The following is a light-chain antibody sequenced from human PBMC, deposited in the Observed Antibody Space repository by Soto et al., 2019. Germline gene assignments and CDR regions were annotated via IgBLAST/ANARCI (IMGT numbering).Light chain of an antibody. Sequence: DIQMTQSPSSLSASVGDRVTITCRASQGIKNELGWYQQKSGLAPKRLIFGATTLQSGVPSRFSGSASGTDFSLIISSLQPEDFATYYCLQYNHYPPTFGQGTKVDNK. CDR2: GAT. J-gene: IGKJ1*01. CDR1: QGIKNE. CDR3: LQYNHYPPT. V-gene: IGKV1-17*01.